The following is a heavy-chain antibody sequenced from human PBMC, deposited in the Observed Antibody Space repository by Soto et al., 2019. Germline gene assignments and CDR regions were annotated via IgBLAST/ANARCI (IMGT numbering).Heavy chain of an antibody. CDR1: GFSLTTAGGG. V-gene: IGHV2-5*01. Sequence: SGPTLVNPTQTLTLTCTLSGFSLTTAGGGVVWIRQPPGKALEWLALIYWNDDKRYSPSLNNRLTITKDTSRNQVVLTMTNVAPDDTGTYYCAHRPNWGINGLGAWGQGTTVTVS. J-gene: IGHJ6*02. CDR3: AHRPNWGINGLGA. D-gene: IGHD7-27*01. CDR2: IYWNDDK.